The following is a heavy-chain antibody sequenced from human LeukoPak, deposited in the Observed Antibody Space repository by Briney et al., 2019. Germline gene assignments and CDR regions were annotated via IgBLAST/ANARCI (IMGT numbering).Heavy chain of an antibody. V-gene: IGHV3-53*01. D-gene: IGHD5-18*01. CDR1: GFAVSSYY. CDR2: IYSGGTT. Sequence: PGGSLRLSCAASGFAVSSYYMSWVRQAPGKGLEWVSVIYSGGTTYYADSVKGRFTISRDNSKNTLYLQMNSLRPEDTAVYYCAREGGSSYSRPFDYWGQGTRLTVSS. J-gene: IGHJ4*02. CDR3: AREGGSSYSRPFDY.